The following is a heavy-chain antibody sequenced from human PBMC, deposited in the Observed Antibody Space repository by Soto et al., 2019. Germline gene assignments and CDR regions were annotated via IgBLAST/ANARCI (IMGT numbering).Heavy chain of an antibody. V-gene: IGHV1-2*04. CDR3: AREATYYYDSSGYNDAFDI. CDR1: GYTFTGYY. D-gene: IGHD3-22*01. J-gene: IGHJ3*02. Sequence: ASVKVSCKASGYTFTGYYMHWVRQAPGQGFEWMGWINPNSGGTNYAQKFQGWVTMTRDTSISTAYMELSRLRSDDTAVYYCAREATYYYDSSGYNDAFDIWGQGTMVTVSS. CDR2: INPNSGGT.